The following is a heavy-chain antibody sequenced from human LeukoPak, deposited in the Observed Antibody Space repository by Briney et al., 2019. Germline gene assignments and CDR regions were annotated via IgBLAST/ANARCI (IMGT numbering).Heavy chain of an antibody. CDR1: GYTFTSYG. J-gene: IGHJ4*02. CDR3: ARWPERLWFGETGNY. D-gene: IGHD3-10*01. CDR2: ISAYNGNT. V-gene: IGHV1-18*01. Sequence: GASVKVSCKASGYTFTSYGIRWVRQAPGQGLEWMGWISAYNGNTNYAQKLQGRVTMTTDTSTSTAYMELRSLRSDDTAVYYCARWPERLWFGETGNYWGQGTLVTVSS.